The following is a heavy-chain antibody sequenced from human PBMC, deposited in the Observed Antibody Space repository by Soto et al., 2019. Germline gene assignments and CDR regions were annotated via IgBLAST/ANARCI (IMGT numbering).Heavy chain of an antibody. CDR1: GGSISSSSYY. J-gene: IGHJ4*02. V-gene: IGHV4-39*01. CDR3: ARNPPDVRAGHSNIAVYRDFDY. Sequence: QLQLQESGPGLVKPSETLSVTCTVSGGSISSSSYYWGWIRQPPGKGLEWIGSIYYSGSTYYNPSLKSRVTISVDTSKNQFSLKLSSVTAADTAVYYCARNPPDVRAGHSNIAVYRDFDYWGQGTLVTVSS. D-gene: IGHD6-13*01. CDR2: IYYSGST.